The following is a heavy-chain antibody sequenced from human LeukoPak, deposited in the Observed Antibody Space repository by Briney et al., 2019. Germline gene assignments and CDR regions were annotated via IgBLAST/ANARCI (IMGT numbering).Heavy chain of an antibody. CDR2: INGNGGGT. D-gene: IGHD2-2*01. V-gene: IGHV3-23*01. Sequence: GGSLRLSCAASGFTFSNYAMSWVRQAPGKGLEWVSAINGNGGGTYYADSVKGRFTISRDNSRNTLFLHMNTLRAEDTAVYYCATPRVGDFIVVVPAAEDCWGQGTLVTVSS. CDR3: ATPRVGDFIVVVPAAEDC. CDR1: GFTFSNYA. J-gene: IGHJ4*02.